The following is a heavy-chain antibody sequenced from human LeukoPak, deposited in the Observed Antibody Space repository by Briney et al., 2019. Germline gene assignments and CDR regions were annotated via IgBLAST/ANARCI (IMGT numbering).Heavy chain of an antibody. CDR2: IKLDGSEK. V-gene: IGHV3-7*03. Sequence: GGSLRLSCAASGFSFSRYWMSWVRQAPGKGLEWVANIKLDGSEKYYVDSVKGRFTISRDNAKNSLYLQINSLRAEDTAVYYCAKTYPTEEIDYWGQGTLVTVSS. D-gene: IGHD1-14*01. CDR3: AKTYPTEEIDY. J-gene: IGHJ4*02. CDR1: GFSFSRYW.